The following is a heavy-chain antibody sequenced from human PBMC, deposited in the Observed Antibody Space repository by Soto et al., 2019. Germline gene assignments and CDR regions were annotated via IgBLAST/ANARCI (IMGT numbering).Heavy chain of an antibody. CDR3: ARAGSFHSDFYGLDV. CDR1: GGSMSSGAYY. V-gene: IGHV3-11*04. J-gene: IGHJ6*02. Sequence: LSLTCSVSGGSMSSGAYYWNWIRQHPGKGLEWVSYIDRSGSPVYDADSVKGRFSISRDNAKNSLFLQMNRLRAEDSAVYYCARAGSFHSDFYGLDVWGQGTTVTVSS. CDR2: IDRSGSPV. D-gene: IGHD1-26*01.